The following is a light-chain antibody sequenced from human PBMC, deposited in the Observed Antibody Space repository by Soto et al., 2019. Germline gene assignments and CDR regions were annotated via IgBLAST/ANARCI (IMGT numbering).Light chain of an antibody. CDR3: QQYNSYLWT. CDR2: KAS. J-gene: IGKJ1*01. V-gene: IGKV1-5*03. CDR1: QSVSIW. Sequence: DVQMTQSPSTLSASVGDRVTITCRASQSVSIWLAWYQQKPGKAPKLLIYKASSLASGVPSRFSGSGSGAECTLTISSLQPDDFATYYCQQYNSYLWTFGQGTKVEIK.